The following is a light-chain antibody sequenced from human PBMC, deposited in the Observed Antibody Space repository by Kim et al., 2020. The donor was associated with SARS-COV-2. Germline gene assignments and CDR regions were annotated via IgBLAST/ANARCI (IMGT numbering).Light chain of an antibody. CDR3: LLAYSGAQV. CDR2: DTS. CDR1: TGAVTSAHY. J-gene: IGLJ3*02. V-gene: IGLV7-46*01. Sequence: PGGTVTLACGSSTGAVTSAHYPYWFQQKPGQAPRTLISDTSNKHSWTPARFSGSLLGGKAALTLSGAQPEDEAEYYCLLAYSGAQVFGGGTRLTVL.